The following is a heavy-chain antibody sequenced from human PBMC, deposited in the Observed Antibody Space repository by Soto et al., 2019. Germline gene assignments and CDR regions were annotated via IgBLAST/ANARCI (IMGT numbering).Heavy chain of an antibody. J-gene: IGHJ5*02. Sequence: PSETLSLTCTVSGGSISSGGYYWSWIRQHPGKGLEWIGYIYYSGSTYYNPSLKSRVTISVDTSKNQFSLKLSSVTAADTAVYYCARAPSSRSSCCWFDPWGQGTLVTVSS. CDR3: ARAPSSRSSCCWFDP. D-gene: IGHD6-13*01. V-gene: IGHV4-31*03. CDR2: IYYSGST. CDR1: GGSISSGGYY.